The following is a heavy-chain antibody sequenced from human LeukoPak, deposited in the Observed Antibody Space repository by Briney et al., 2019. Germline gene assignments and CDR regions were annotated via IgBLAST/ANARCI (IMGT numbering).Heavy chain of an antibody. Sequence: GGSLRLSCAASGFTFSDYSMNWVRQAPGKGLEWISHISSDTKTTYHADSVKGRFTISRDNAKSSLYLHMDGLRVEDTAVYYCARGAYSSGWAYFDHWGQGTLVTVSS. CDR2: ISSDTKTT. CDR1: GFTFSDYS. D-gene: IGHD6-19*01. J-gene: IGHJ4*02. V-gene: IGHV3-48*01. CDR3: ARGAYSSGWAYFDH.